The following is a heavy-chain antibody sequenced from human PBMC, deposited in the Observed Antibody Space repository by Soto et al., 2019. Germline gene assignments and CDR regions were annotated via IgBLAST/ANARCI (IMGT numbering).Heavy chain of an antibody. CDR1: GGSFSGYY. D-gene: IGHD6-6*01. Sequence: QVQLQQWGAGLLKPSETLSLTCAVYGGSFSGYYWSWIRQPPGKGLEWIGEINHSGSTNYNPSLKSRVTISVDTSKNQFSLKLSSVTAADTAVYYCARGVQFNNYYYGMDVWGQGTTVTVSS. CDR3: ARGVQFNNYYYGMDV. V-gene: IGHV4-34*01. J-gene: IGHJ6*02. CDR2: INHSGST.